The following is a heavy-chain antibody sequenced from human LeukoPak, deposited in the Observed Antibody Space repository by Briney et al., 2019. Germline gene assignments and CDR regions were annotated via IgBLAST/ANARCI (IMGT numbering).Heavy chain of an antibody. D-gene: IGHD2-2*01. J-gene: IGHJ3*02. CDR1: GFTFSSYE. CDR3: ARVDIVVVPAATGRVDAFDI. CDR2: ISSSGSTI. V-gene: IGHV3-48*03. Sequence: GGSLRISCAASGFTFSSYEMNWVRQAPCKGMHRVSYISSSGSTIYYADSVKGRFTISRDNAKNSLYLQMNSLRAEDTAVYHCARVDIVVVPAATGRVDAFDIWGQGTMVTVSS.